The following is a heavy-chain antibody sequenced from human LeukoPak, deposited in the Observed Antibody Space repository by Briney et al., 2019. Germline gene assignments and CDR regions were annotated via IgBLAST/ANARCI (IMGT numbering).Heavy chain of an antibody. J-gene: IGHJ4*02. CDR1: GFTFSSYA. CDR2: ISGSGGST. Sequence: PGGYLRLSCAASGFTFSSYAMSWLRQAPGKGLEWVSTISGSGGSTYYADSVRGRFTISRDYSKNTLSLQMNSLRAEDTAVYYCAKMGPRYFDWSVDFWGQGTLVTVSS. CDR3: AKMGPRYFDWSVDF. D-gene: IGHD3-9*01. V-gene: IGHV3-23*01.